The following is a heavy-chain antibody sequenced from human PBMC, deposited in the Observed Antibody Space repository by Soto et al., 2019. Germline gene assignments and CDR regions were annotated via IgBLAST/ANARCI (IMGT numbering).Heavy chain of an antibody. J-gene: IGHJ6*02. CDR3: ARSEEDSDYYYYGMDV. Sequence: SQTLSLTCVGSGDTVSSNSVAWNWVRQSPSRGLEWLGRTYYRSRWYSDYAVSVRSRIDINADTSKNQVSLQLNSVTPEDTAVYYCARSEEDSDYYYYGMDVWGQGTTVTVSS. D-gene: IGHD2-15*01. CDR2: TYYRSRWYS. CDR1: GDTVSSNSVA. V-gene: IGHV6-1*01.